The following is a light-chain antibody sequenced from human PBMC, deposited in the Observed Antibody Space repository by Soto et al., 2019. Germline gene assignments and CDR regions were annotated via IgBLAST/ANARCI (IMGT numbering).Light chain of an antibody. J-gene: IGLJ1*01. CDR2: DVT. CDR3: SSYTRSSPDV. Sequence: QSVLTQPASVSGSPGQSITISCTGTSSDVGGYKYVSWYQQHPDKAPKLIIYDVTNRPSGISNRFSGSKSGNTASLTISWLQAEDEADYYCSSYTRSSPDVFGTGTKLTVL. V-gene: IGLV2-14*01. CDR1: SSDVGGYKY.